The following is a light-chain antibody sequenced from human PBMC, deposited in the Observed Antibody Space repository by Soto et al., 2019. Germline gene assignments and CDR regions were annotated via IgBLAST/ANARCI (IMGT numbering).Light chain of an antibody. V-gene: IGLV7-43*01. J-gene: IGLJ3*02. CDR1: TGAVTSDYY. CDR3: LFYYAGAVL. Sequence: QTVVTQEPSLTVSPGGTVTLTCASSTGAVTSDYYPNWFQQKPGQAPRALIYSITNKYSWTPARFSGSLLGGKAALTLSGVQPDDEAAYYCLFYYAGAVLFGGGTKLTVL. CDR2: SIT.